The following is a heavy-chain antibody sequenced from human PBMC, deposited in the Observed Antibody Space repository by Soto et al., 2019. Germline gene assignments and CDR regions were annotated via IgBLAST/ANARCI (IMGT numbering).Heavy chain of an antibody. V-gene: IGHV1-18*01. J-gene: IGHJ2*01. CDR1: GYTFTSYG. Sequence: QVQLVQSGAEVKKPGASVKVSCKASGYTFTSYGISWVRQAPGQGLVWMGWISAYNGNTNYAQQLQGRITMTTNTSTSTAYMELRSLKSDDTAVYYCARDNGSGWFVYNWYFDLWGRGTLVTVSS. CDR3: ARDNGSGWFVYNWYFDL. CDR2: ISAYNGNT. D-gene: IGHD6-19*01.